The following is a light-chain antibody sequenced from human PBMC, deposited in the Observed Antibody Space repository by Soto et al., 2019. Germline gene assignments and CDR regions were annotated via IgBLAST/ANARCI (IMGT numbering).Light chain of an antibody. V-gene: IGLV2-14*01. CDR2: EVS. Sequence: QSALTQPASVSGSPGQSITISCTGTSSDVGGYNYVSWYQQHPGKAPKLMIYEVSNRPSGVSNRFSGSKSGNTSSLTISGLQAEHEADYYCSSYTRSSPLVFGTGTKLNVL. J-gene: IGLJ1*01. CDR1: SSDVGGYNY. CDR3: SSYTRSSPLV.